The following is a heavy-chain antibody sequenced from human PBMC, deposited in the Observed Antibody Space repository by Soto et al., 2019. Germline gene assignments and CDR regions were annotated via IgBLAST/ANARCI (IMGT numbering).Heavy chain of an antibody. V-gene: IGHV3-53*01. J-gene: IGHJ6*02. CDR1: GFTVSSNY. D-gene: IGHD3-3*01. CDR2: IYSGGST. Sequence: PGGSLRLSCAASGFTVSSNYMSWVRQAPGKGLEWVSVIYSGGSTYYADSVKGRFTISRDNSKNTLYLQMNSLRAEDTAVYYCARVVTIFGYGMDVWGQGTTVTVSS. CDR3: ARVVTIFGYGMDV.